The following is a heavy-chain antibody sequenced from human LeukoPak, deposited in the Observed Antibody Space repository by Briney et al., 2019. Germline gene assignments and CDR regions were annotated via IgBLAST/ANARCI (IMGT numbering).Heavy chain of an antibody. D-gene: IGHD3-16*01. CDR2: ISSNGGST. Sequence: GGSLRLSCAASGFTFSNYAMHWVRQAPGKRLEYVSAISSNGGSTYYANAVKGRFTISRDKSKNTVYLKMGSLRAEDMAVYYCARETRRGDAFDIWGQGTMVTVSS. J-gene: IGHJ3*02. CDR3: ARETRRGDAFDI. V-gene: IGHV3-64*01. CDR1: GFTFSNYA.